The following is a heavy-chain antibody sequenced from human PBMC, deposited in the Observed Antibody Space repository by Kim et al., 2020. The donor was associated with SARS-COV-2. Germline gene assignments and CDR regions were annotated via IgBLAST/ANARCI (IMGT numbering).Heavy chain of an antibody. V-gene: IGHV1-46*01. D-gene: IGHD6-25*01. CDR1: GDTFTNYH. J-gene: IGHJ4*01. CDR2: IRSGGDRT. Sequence: ASVKVSCKASGDTFTNYHIHWLRQARGQGLQWMGIIRSGGDRTEFPQRFQGRVTLTRDTSTSTVYIELSSLTSDDTGVYYCAREWPYGYNFDDWGHGTLV. CDR3: AREWPYGYNFDD.